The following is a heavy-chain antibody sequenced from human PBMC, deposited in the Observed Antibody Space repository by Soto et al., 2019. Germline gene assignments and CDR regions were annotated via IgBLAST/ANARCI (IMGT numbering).Heavy chain of an antibody. Sequence: SETLSLTCSVSGGSISSGYWTWIRHPPGKGLESIGYIYLGGSINYNPSLKSRVIISVDTAKNQFSLNLSSVTAADTAVYYCTIDNITRLFDYWGQGTLVTVSS. CDR3: TIDNITRLFDY. J-gene: IGHJ4*02. CDR2: IYLGGSI. V-gene: IGHV4-59*12. D-gene: IGHD3-10*01. CDR1: GGSISSGY.